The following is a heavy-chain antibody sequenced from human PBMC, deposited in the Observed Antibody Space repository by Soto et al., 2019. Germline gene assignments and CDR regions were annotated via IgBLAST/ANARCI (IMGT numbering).Heavy chain of an antibody. V-gene: IGHV3-23*01. Sequence: EVQLLESGGGLVQPGGSLXXSXXXXXXXXXSYXMXXXXXAXXXXLEXVXXXXXXXGSTYYADSVKGRFTISRDNSKNTLYLQMNSLRAEDTAVYYCAKDRYCSSTSCYFGSYYYYGMDVWGQGTTVTVSS. J-gene: IGHJ6*02. CDR2: XXXXXGST. CDR3: AKDRYCSSTSCYFGSYYYYGMDV. CDR1: XXXXXSYX. D-gene: IGHD2-2*01.